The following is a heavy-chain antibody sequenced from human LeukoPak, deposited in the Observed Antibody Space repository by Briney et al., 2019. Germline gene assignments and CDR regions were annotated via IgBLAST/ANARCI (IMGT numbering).Heavy chain of an antibody. CDR1: GGSISSGDSY. CDR2: IYYSGST. V-gene: IGHV4-31*03. D-gene: IGHD3-22*01. CDR3: SRSGYSVYYYGMDV. J-gene: IGHJ6*02. Sequence: SETLSLTCTVSGGSISSGDSYWSWIPQHPGKGLEWIGYIYYSGSTYYNPSLKSRVTMSVDTSKNQFSLKLRYVTAADTAIYYCSRSGYSVYYYGMDVWGQGTTVTVSS.